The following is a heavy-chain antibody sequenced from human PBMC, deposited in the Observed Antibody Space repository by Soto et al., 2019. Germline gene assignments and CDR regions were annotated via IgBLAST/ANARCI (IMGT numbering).Heavy chain of an antibody. CDR2: ISGSGGST. J-gene: IGHJ5*02. Sequence: EVQLLESGGGLVQPGGSLRLSCAASGFTFSSYAMSWVRQAPGKGLEWVSAISGSGGSTYYADSVKGRFTISRDNSKNTLYLQMNSLRAEDTAVYYCAKVDDYCSGGSCYSGWFAPWGQGTLFTVSS. V-gene: IGHV3-23*01. CDR3: AKVDDYCSGGSCYSGWFAP. D-gene: IGHD2-15*01. CDR1: GFTFSSYA.